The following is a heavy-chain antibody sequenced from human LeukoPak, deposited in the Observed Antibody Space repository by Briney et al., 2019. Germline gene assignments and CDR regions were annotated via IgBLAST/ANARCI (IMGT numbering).Heavy chain of an antibody. D-gene: IGHD2-21*02. V-gene: IGHV3-30*18. J-gene: IGHJ5*02. CDR2: ISYDGSNK. CDR1: GFTFSSYG. Sequence: PGGSLRLSCAASGFTFSSYGMHWVRQAPGKGLDWVAVISYDGSNKFYAGSVSGRFTISRDNSKSTLYLQMNSLRAEDTAVYYCAKGRAYCGGDCYWFDPWGQGTLVTVSS. CDR3: AKGRAYCGGDCYWFDP.